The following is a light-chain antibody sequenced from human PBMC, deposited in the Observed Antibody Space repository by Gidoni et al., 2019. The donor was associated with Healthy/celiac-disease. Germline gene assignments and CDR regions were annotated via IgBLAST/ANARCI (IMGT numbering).Light chain of an antibody. J-gene: IGKJ4*01. Sequence: DIQMTQSPSYLSASVGDRVTITCQASQDISNYLNLYQQKPGKAPKLLIYDASNLETGVPSRFSGSGSGTDFTFTISSLQAEDIATYYCQQYDNLPLTFGGGTKVEIK. CDR2: DAS. V-gene: IGKV1-33*01. CDR1: QDISNY. CDR3: QQYDNLPLT.